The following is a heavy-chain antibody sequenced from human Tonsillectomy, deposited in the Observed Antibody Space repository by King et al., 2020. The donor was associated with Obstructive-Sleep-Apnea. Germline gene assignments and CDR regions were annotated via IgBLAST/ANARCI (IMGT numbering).Heavy chain of an antibody. Sequence: VQLVESGPEVKKPGASVKVSCKASGYTFTNYGISWVRQAPGQGLEWMGWISAYNGNTNYAQKLQGRVTMTTDTSTSTAYMELRSLRSDDTAMYYCAREVYDSPPPAHYYYYGMDVWGQGTTVTVSS. CDR2: ISAYNGNT. CDR1: GYTFTNYG. D-gene: IGHD3-22*01. V-gene: IGHV1-18*04. J-gene: IGHJ6*02. CDR3: AREVYDSPPPAHYYYYGMDV.